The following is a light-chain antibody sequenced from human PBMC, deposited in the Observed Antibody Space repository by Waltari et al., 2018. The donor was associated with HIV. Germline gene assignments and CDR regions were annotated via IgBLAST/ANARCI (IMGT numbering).Light chain of an antibody. Sequence: QSALTQPASVSASPGQSITISCTGSTSDIGDYNYVSWYQQGPGKAPKLIIDEVSNRPSGVSNRFSGSKSGNTASLTISGLQPEDEADYFCGSFSTISTLIFGGGTKVTVL. CDR1: TSDIGDYNY. V-gene: IGLV2-14*01. J-gene: IGLJ2*01. CDR3: GSFSTISTLI. CDR2: EVS.